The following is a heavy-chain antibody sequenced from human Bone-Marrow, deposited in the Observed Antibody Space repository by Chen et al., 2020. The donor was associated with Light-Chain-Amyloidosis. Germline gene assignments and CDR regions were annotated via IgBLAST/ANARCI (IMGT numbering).Heavy chain of an antibody. D-gene: IGHD5-12*01. J-gene: IGHJ4*02. CDR3: ARRRDGYNFDY. CDR1: GYTFPNYW. V-gene: IGHV5-51*01. CDR2: IYPDDSDA. Sequence: EVQLEQSGPEVKKPGESLKISCKGPGYTFPNYWIGWVRQMPGKGLEWMGFIYPDDSDARYSPSFEGQVTISADKSITTAYLQWRGLKASDTAMYYCARRRDGYNFDYWGQGTLVTVSS.